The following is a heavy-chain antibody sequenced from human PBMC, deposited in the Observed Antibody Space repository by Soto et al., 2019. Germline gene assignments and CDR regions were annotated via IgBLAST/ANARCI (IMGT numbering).Heavy chain of an antibody. D-gene: IGHD6-13*01. CDR1: GGSISSGGYY. V-gene: IGHV4-31*03. J-gene: IGHJ5*02. CDR3: ARGGIAAAGPPGWFDP. CDR2: IYYSGST. Sequence: PSETLSLSCTVSGGSISSGGYYWSWIRQHPGKGLEWIGYIYYSGSTYYNPSLKSRVTISVDTSKNQFSLKLSSVTAADTAVYYCARGGIAAAGPPGWFDPWGQGTLVTVSS.